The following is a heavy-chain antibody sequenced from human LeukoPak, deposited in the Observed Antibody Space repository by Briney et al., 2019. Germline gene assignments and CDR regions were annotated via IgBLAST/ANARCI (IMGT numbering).Heavy chain of an antibody. J-gene: IGHJ3*02. Sequence: SETLSLTCTVSGGSISSYYWSWIRQPPGKGLEWIGYIYYSGSTNYNPSLKSRVTISVDTSKNQFSLKLSSVIAADTAVYYCARVVVVVPAAIRSSRAFDIWGQGTMVTVSS. CDR1: GGSISSYY. CDR3: ARVVVVVPAAIRSSRAFDI. CDR2: IYYSGST. V-gene: IGHV4-59*01. D-gene: IGHD2-2*01.